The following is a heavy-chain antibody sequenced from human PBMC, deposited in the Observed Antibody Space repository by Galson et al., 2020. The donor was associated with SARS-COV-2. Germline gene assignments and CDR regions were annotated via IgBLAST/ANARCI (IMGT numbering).Heavy chain of an antibody. CDR1: GFTFSSYW. Sequence: GESLKISCVASGFTFSSYWMHWVRQAPGKGLVWVSRINSDGSSTSYADSVKGRFTISRDNAKNTLYLQMNSLRAEDTAVYYCARDKLGYFDWLLLKGYYYYGMDVWGQGTTVTVSS. V-gene: IGHV3-74*01. D-gene: IGHD3-9*01. CDR2: INSDGSST. CDR3: ARDKLGYFDWLLLKGYYYYGMDV. J-gene: IGHJ6*02.